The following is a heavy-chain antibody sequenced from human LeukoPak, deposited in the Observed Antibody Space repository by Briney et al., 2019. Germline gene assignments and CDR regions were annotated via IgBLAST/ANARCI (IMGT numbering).Heavy chain of an antibody. D-gene: IGHD3-9*01. CDR3: ARDLMPYVDPEYFDH. CDR1: GFTFSNFA. V-gene: IGHV3-48*03. Sequence: GGSLRLSCEASGFTFSNFAMNWVRQAPGKGLEWISFISSGGTTISYAESVRGRFTISRDNARSSLFLQMNSLRVEDTAVYYCARDLMPYVDPEYFDHWGQGTLVTVSS. J-gene: IGHJ4*02. CDR2: ISSGGTTI.